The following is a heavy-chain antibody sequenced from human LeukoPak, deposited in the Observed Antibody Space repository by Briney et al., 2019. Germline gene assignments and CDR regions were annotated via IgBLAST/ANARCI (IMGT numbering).Heavy chain of an antibody. Sequence: SETLSLTCTVSGGSISSSSYYWGWIRQPPGKGLEWIGSIYYSGSTYYNPSLKSRATISADTSKNQFSLRLSSETTAETAVYYCARQEEARPNWFDPWGKGTLVTVSS. D-gene: IGHD6-6*01. J-gene: IGHJ5*02. CDR2: IYYSGST. V-gene: IGHV4-39*01. CDR1: GGSISSSSYY. CDR3: ARQEEARPNWFDP.